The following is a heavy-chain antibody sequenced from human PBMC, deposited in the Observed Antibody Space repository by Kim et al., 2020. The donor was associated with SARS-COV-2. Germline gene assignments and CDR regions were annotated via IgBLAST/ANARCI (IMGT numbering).Heavy chain of an antibody. CDR2: IIPIFGTA. CDR1: GGTFSSYA. Sequence: SVKVSCKASGGTFSSYAISWVRQAPGQGPEWMGGIIPIFGTANYAQKFQGRVTITADESTSTAYMELSSLRSEDTAVYYCARGPGYCSSTSCYVTDVYYYYGMDGWGQGNTVTVSS. D-gene: IGHD2-2*01. J-gene: IGHJ6*02. CDR3: ARGPGYCSSTSCYVTDVYYYYGMDG. V-gene: IGHV1-69*13.